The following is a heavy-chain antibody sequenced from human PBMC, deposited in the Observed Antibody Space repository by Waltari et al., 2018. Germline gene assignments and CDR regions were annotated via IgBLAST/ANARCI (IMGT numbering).Heavy chain of an antibody. J-gene: IGHJ4*02. CDR2: ISWDGGST. V-gene: IGHV3-43*01. Sequence: EVQLVESGGVVVQPGGSLRLSCAASGFTFDDYTMHWVRQAPGKGLEWVSLISWDGGSTYYADSVKGRFTISRDNSKNALYLQMNSLRTEDTALYYCAKEGYSSSFDYWGQGTLVTVSS. CDR1: GFTFDDYT. CDR3: AKEGYSSSFDY. D-gene: IGHD6-13*01.